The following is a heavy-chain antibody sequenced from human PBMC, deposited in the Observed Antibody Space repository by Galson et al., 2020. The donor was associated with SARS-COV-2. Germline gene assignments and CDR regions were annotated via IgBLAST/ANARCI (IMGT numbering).Heavy chain of an antibody. D-gene: IGHD3-3*01. Sequence: GESLKISCAASGFTFSSYWMSWVRQAPGKGLEWVANIKQDGSEKYYVDSVKGRFTISRDNAKNSLYLQMNSLRAEDTAVYYCARDLYGVGVADLDYYYDYGMDVWGQGTTVTVSS. CDR3: ARDLYGVGVADLDYYYDYGMDV. J-gene: IGHJ6*02. V-gene: IGHV3-7*01. CDR1: GFTFSSYW. CDR2: IKQDGSEK.